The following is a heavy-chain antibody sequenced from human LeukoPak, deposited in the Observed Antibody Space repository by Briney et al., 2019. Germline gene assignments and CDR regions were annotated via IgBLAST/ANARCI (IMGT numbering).Heavy chain of an antibody. CDR1: GGSISSYY. Sequence: SETLSLTCTVSGGSISSYYWSWIRQPPGRGLEWIGYIYYSGSTNYNPSLKSRVTISVDTSKDQFSLKLSSVTAADTAVYCCARDGAAWGYGMDVWGQGTTVTVSS. CDR3: ARDGAAWGYGMDV. D-gene: IGHD2-15*01. V-gene: IGHV4-59*01. CDR2: IYYSGST. J-gene: IGHJ6*02.